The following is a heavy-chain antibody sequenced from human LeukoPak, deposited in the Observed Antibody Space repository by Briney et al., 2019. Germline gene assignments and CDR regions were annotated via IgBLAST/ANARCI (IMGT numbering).Heavy chain of an antibody. J-gene: IGHJ1*01. D-gene: IGHD3-22*01. CDR2: IYTSGST. CDR1: GGSISSGSYY. V-gene: IGHV4-61*02. Sequence: PSETLSPTCTVSGGSISSGSYYWSWIRQPAGKGLEWIGRIYTSGSTNYNPSLKSRVTISVDTSKNQFSLKLSSVTAADTAVYYCARAYYYDSSGGFEHFQHWGQGTLVTVSS. CDR3: ARAYYYDSSGGFEHFQH.